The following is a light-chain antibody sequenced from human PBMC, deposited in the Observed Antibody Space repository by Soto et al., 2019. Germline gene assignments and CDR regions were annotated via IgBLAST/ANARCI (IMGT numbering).Light chain of an antibody. CDR3: QQRHMWPIT. CDR1: QSFRGL. Sequence: EVVLTQSPVTLSLSPGERATLSCRASQSFRGLLAWYQQKPGQAPRLLIYEAYNMATGIPPRFSGSGSGTDFTLTISSLEPEDSAVYYCQQRHMWPITFGQGTRLEI. J-gene: IGKJ5*01. CDR2: EAY. V-gene: IGKV3-11*01.